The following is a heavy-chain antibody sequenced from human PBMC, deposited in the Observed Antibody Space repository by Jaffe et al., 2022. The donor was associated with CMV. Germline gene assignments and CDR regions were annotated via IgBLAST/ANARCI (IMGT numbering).Heavy chain of an antibody. J-gene: IGHJ4*02. CDR3: TRENIQLWREYYFDY. CDR2: IRSKAYGGTT. CDR1: GFTFGDYA. D-gene: IGHD5-18*01. Sequence: EVQLVESGGGLVQPGRSLRLSCTASGFTFGDYAMSWVRQAPGKGLEWVGFIRSKAYGGTTEYAASVKGRFTISRDDSKSIAYLQMNSLKTEDTAVYYCTRENIQLWREYYFDYWGQGTLVTVSS. V-gene: IGHV3-49*04.